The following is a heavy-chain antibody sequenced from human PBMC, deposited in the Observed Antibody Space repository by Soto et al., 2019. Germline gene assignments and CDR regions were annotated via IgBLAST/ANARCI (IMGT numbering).Heavy chain of an antibody. V-gene: IGHV3-7*03. J-gene: IGHJ6*02. D-gene: IGHD4-17*01. Sequence: EVQLVESGGGLVQPGGSLRLSCAASGFTFSSYWMSWVRQAPGKGLEWVANIKQDGSEKYYVDSVKGRFTISRDNAKNSLYLQMNSLRAEDTAVYYCARPDYGGDYYYYYGVDVWGQGTTVTVSS. CDR1: GFTFSSYW. CDR3: ARPDYGGDYYYYYGVDV. CDR2: IKQDGSEK.